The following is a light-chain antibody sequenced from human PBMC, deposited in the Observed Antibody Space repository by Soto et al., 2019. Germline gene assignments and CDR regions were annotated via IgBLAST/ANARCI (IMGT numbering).Light chain of an antibody. CDR2: DND. CDR3: ATWDSSMRAGV. CDR1: SSNIGNNF. Sequence: QSVLTQPPSVSAAPGQNVTISCSGNSSNIGNNFVSWYQHLPGTAPKLLIYDNDKRPSVIPDRFFGFKSGTSATLGITGLQTGDEAAYYCATWDSSMRAGVFGGGTKLTVL. V-gene: IGLV1-51*01. J-gene: IGLJ3*02.